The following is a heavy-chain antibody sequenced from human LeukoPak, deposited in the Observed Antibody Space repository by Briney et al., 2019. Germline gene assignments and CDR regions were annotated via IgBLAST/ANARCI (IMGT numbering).Heavy chain of an antibody. CDR2: ISSSGSTI. J-gene: IGHJ4*02. CDR3: AKYELSSGWPHFDY. V-gene: IGHV3-48*03. Sequence: GGSLRLSCAASGFTFSSYEMNWVRQAPGKGLEWVSYISSSGSTIYYADSVKGRFTISRDNANNSLYLQMNSLRAEDTAVYYCAKYELSSGWPHFDYWGQGTLVTVSS. CDR1: GFTFSSYE. D-gene: IGHD6-19*01.